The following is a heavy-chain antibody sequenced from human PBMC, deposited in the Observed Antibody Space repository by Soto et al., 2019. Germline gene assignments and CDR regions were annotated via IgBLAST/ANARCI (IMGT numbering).Heavy chain of an antibody. Sequence: ASETLSLTCTVSGGSISSGGYYWSWIRQHPGKGLEWIGYIYYSGSTYYNPSLKSRVTISVDTSKNQFSLKLSSVTAADTAVYYCARARISTVTTYHYFDYWGQGTLVTVSS. D-gene: IGHD4-17*01. J-gene: IGHJ4*02. CDR3: ARARISTVTTYHYFDY. V-gene: IGHV4-31*03. CDR2: IYYSGST. CDR1: GGSISSGGYY.